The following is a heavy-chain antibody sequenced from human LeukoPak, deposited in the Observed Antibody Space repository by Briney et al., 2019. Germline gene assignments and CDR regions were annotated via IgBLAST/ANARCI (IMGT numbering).Heavy chain of an antibody. CDR1: GYTFTSYG. CDR3: ARDLAVVTAFGQHAFDI. V-gene: IGHV1-18*01. D-gene: IGHD2-21*02. Sequence: ASVKVSCKASGYTFTSYGMKWVRQAPGQGLEGMGWISAYNGNTNYAQKLQGRVTMTTDTSTSTAYMELRSLRSDDTAIYYCARDLAVVTAFGQHAFDIWGQGTMVTVSS. CDR2: ISAYNGNT. J-gene: IGHJ3*02.